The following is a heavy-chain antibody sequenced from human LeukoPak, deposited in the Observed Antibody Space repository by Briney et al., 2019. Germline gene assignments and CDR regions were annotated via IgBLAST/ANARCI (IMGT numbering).Heavy chain of an antibody. J-gene: IGHJ6*02. V-gene: IGHV3-9*01. CDR3: VKGKGYDFWSGYYGMDV. Sequence: GGSLRLSCAASGFTFDDYAMHWVRQAPGKGLEWVSGISWNSGSIGYADSVKGRFTISRDNAKNSLYLQMNSLRAEDTALYYCVKGKGYDFWSGYYGMDVWGQGTTVTVSS. CDR1: GFTFDDYA. CDR2: ISWNSGSI. D-gene: IGHD3-3*01.